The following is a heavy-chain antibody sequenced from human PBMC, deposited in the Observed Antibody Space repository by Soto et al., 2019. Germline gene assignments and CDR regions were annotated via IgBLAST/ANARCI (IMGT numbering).Heavy chain of an antibody. D-gene: IGHD1-26*01. V-gene: IGHV1-18*01. CDR2: ITPYNGNT. CDR1: GYTFTSYG. J-gene: IGHJ4*02. CDR3: AANSGSYSRPRY. Sequence: EASVKVSCKASGYTFTSYGISWVRQAPGQGLEWMGWITPYNGNTNYAQKLQGRVTMTTDTSTTTAYIDLRSLRSDDTALYYCAANSGSYSRPRYWGQGTLVTSPQ.